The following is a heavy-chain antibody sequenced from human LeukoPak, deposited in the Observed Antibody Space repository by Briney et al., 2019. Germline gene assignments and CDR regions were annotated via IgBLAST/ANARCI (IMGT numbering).Heavy chain of an antibody. CDR3: ARRESTYQNYYYFYYMDV. J-gene: IGHJ6*03. V-gene: IGHV3-20*04. CDR2: INWNGGST. Sequence: GGSLRLSCAASGFTFDDYGMSWVRQAPGKGLEWVSGINWNGGSTDYADSVKGRFTISRDNAKNSLYLQMDSQRAEDTALYYCARRESTYQNYYYFYYMDVWGKGTTVTVSS. CDR1: GFTFDDYG.